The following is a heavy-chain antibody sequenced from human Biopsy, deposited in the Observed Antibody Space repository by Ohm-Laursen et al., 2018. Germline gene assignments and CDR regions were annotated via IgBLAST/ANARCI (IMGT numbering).Heavy chain of an antibody. CDR3: AADINVWNVNY. CDR2: FAPENGKT. D-gene: IGHD1-1*01. Sequence: SVKVSCKASGGTFTNYAISWVRQAPGQGLEWMGGFAPENGKTIYAQKFQGRVTMTEDTSTDTAYMELSSLRSEDTAVYYCAADINVWNVNYWGQGTQVTVSS. J-gene: IGHJ4*02. CDR1: GGTFTNYA. V-gene: IGHV1-24*01.